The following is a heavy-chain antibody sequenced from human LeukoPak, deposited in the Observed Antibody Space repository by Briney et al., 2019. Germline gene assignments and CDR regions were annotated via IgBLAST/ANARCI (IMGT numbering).Heavy chain of an antibody. Sequence: GGSLRLSCAASGFTLRSYGMSWVRQAPGKGLQWVSTMSATGSDIHYADSVKGRFTISRGNSKNTLYLQMNSLRSEDTAVYYCARDGKDTYYYGPALFPNWFDPWGQGTLVTVSS. CDR2: MSATGSDI. D-gene: IGHD3-10*01. CDR3: ARDGKDTYYYGPALFPNWFDP. J-gene: IGHJ5*02. CDR1: GFTLRSYG. V-gene: IGHV3-23*01.